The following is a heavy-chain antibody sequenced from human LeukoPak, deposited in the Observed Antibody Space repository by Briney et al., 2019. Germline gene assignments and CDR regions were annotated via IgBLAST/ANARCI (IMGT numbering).Heavy chain of an antibody. D-gene: IGHD5-12*01. V-gene: IGHV5-51*01. CDR1: GYSFTSSW. Sequence: GESLKISCKGSGYSFTSSWIGWVRQMSGKGLEWMGVIYPGDSDTRYSPSFQGQVTISADKSSSTAYLQWSSLKASDTAMYYCARRERYTGYDWGQGTLVTVSS. J-gene: IGHJ4*02. CDR2: IYPGDSDT. CDR3: ARRERYTGYD.